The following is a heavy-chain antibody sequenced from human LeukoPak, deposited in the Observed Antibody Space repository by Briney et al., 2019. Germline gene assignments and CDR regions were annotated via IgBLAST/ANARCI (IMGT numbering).Heavy chain of an antibody. CDR3: AKDFGYSSRWGSTSNNWFDP. CDR2: IRYDGSNK. V-gene: IGHV3-30*02. J-gene: IGHJ5*02. D-gene: IGHD6-13*01. Sequence: PGGSLRLSCAASGFIFNSYGMHWVRQAPGKGLEWVAFIRYDGSNKYYADSVKGRFTISRDNSKNTLYLQMNSLRAEDTAVYYCAKDFGYSSRWGSTSNNWFDPWGQGTLVTVSS. CDR1: GFIFNSYG.